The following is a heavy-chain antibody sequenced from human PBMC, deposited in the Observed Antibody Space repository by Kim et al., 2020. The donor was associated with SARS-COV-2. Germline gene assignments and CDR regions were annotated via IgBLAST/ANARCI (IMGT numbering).Heavy chain of an antibody. CDR3: ARAGPTTVTKSYYYYGMDV. D-gene: IGHD4-17*01. Sequence: SETLSLTCTVSGGSISSYYWSWIRQPPGKGLEWIGYIYYSGSTNYNPSLKSRVTISVDTSKNQFSLKLSSVTAADTAVYYCARAGPTTVTKSYYYYGMDVWGQGTTVTVSS. CDR1: GGSISSYY. V-gene: IGHV4-59*13. CDR2: IYYSGST. J-gene: IGHJ6*02.